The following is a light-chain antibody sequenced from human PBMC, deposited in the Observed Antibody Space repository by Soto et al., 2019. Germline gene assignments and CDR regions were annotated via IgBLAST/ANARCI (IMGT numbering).Light chain of an antibody. CDR2: DAS. V-gene: IGKV1-5*01. Sequence: DIQMTQSPSTLSASVGDRVTITCRASQSSSRLAWYQQKPGKAPKILIYDASNLESGVPSRFSGSGSGTEFTRTISSLQPDDVSTYYCQQYNSYSLTFGGGTKVEIK. CDR3: QQYNSYSLT. CDR1: QSSSR. J-gene: IGKJ4*01.